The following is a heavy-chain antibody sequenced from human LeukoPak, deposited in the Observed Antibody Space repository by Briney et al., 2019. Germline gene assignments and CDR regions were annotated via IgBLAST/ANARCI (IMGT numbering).Heavy chain of an antibody. CDR2: ITWNGGST. CDR3: ARDSRCSGGSCYYYYYMDV. V-gene: IGHV3-20*04. D-gene: IGHD2-15*01. J-gene: IGHJ6*03. CDR1: GFTFDDYG. Sequence: GGSLRLSCAASGFTFDDYGMSWVRQAPGKGLEWVSGITWNGGSTGYADSVKGRFTISRDNAKNSLYLQMNSLRAEDTAVYYCARDSRCSGGSCYYYYYMDVWGKGTTVTISS.